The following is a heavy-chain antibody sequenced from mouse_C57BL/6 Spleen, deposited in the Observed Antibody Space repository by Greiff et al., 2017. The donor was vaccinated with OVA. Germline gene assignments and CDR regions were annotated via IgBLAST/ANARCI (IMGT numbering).Heavy chain of an antibody. D-gene: IGHD3-2*02. CDR2: INPYNGGT. J-gene: IGHJ2*01. Sequence: VQLKQSGPVLVKPGASVKMSCKASGYTFTDYYMNWVKQSHGKSLEWIGVINPYNGGTSYNQKFKGKATLTVDKSSSTAYMELNSLTSEDSAVYYCARQTAQAFDYWGQGTTLTVSS. CDR1: GYTFTDYY. CDR3: ARQTAQAFDY. V-gene: IGHV1-19*01.